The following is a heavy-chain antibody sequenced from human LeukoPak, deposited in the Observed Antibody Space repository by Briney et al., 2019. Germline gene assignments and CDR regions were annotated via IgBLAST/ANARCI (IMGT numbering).Heavy chain of an antibody. V-gene: IGHV1-69*13. D-gene: IGHD2-15*01. Sequence: SVKVSCKASGGTLSSYAISWVRQAPGQGLEWMGGIIPIFGTANYAQKFQGRVTITADESTSTAYMELSSLRSEDTAVYYCASPEYCSGGSCYSYALDYWGQGTLVTVSS. CDR2: IIPIFGTA. CDR1: GGTLSSYA. CDR3: ASPEYCSGGSCYSYALDY. J-gene: IGHJ4*02.